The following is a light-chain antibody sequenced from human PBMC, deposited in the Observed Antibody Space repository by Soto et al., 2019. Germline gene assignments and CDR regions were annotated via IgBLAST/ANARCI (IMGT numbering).Light chain of an antibody. J-gene: IGLJ2*01. V-gene: IGLV2-23*02. CDR2: EVD. CDR1: TSDVAYYDL. Sequence: QSVLTQPASVSGSPGQSITISCAGTTSDVAYYDLVSWYRQHPGRAPKLLIYEVDKRPSGISVRFSGSKSGATASLTISGLLPEDEAVYFCCTYAGHVPKFGGGTK. CDR3: CTYAGHVPK.